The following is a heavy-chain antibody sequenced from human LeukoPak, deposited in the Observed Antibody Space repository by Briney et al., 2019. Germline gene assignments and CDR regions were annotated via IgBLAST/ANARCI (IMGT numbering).Heavy chain of an antibody. D-gene: IGHD2-15*01. CDR1: GFTFSSYG. CDR3: AKAGYCSVGSCYSFLYYYYYMDV. CDR2: IWYDGSNK. V-gene: IGHV3-33*06. J-gene: IGHJ6*03. Sequence: GGSLRLSCAASGFTFSSYGMHWVRQAPGKGLEWVAVIWYDGSNKYYADSVKGRFTISRDNSKNTLYLQMNSRRAEDTAVYYCAKAGYCSVGSCYSFLYYYYYMDVWGKGTTVTVSS.